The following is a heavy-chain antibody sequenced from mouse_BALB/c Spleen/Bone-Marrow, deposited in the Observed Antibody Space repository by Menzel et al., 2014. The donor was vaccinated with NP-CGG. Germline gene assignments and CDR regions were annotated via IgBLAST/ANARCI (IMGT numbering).Heavy chain of an antibody. J-gene: IGHJ2*01. D-gene: IGHD1-1*01. CDR3: AREGHYYGSSYGDY. Sequence: EVKLVESGGGLVQPGGSLKLSCAASGFTFSSYGMSWVRQTPDKRLELVATINSNGGSTYYPDSVKGRFTIPRDNAKNTLYLQMSSLKSEDTAMYYCAREGHYYGSSYGDYWGQGTTLTVSS. CDR2: INSNGGST. CDR1: GFTFSSYG. V-gene: IGHV5-6-3*01.